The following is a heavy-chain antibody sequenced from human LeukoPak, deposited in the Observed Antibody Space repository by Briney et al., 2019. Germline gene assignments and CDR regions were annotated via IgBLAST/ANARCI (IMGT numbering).Heavy chain of an antibody. CDR1: GFTFSNFA. D-gene: IGHD1-26*01. CDR3: VKDALWEAPH. J-gene: IGHJ4*02. Sequence: GGPLRLSCAASGFTFSNFAMSWVRQAPGKGLEWVSAIRTGGDSTYYADSVKGRFTISRDNSKNTLSLQMNSLRAEDTAVYYCVKDALWEAPHWGQGTLVTVSS. V-gene: IGHV3-23*01. CDR2: IRTGGDST.